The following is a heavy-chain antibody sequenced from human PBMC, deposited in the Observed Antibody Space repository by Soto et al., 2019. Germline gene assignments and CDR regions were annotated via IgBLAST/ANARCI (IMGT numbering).Heavy chain of an antibody. Sequence: EVQLVESGGGLVQPGGSLRLSCAVSGFTVSSNYMSWVRQAPGKGLEWVSVIYSGGSTYYADSVKGRFTISRDNSKNTLYLQMNSLRAEDTAVYSCARSWAVAGSYDYWGQGTLVTVSS. D-gene: IGHD6-19*01. CDR1: GFTVSSNY. V-gene: IGHV3-66*01. J-gene: IGHJ4*02. CDR3: ARSWAVAGSYDY. CDR2: IYSGGST.